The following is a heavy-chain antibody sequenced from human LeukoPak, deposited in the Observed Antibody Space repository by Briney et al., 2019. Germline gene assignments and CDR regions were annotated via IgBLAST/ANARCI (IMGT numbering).Heavy chain of an antibody. CDR2: ISGSGGST. CDR1: GFTFSSSA. J-gene: IGHJ4*02. D-gene: IGHD4-17*01. Sequence: GGSLRLSCAASGFTFSSSAMSWVRQAPGKGLEWVSAISGSGGSTYYADSVKGRFTISRDNSKNTVFLQMNSLRAEDTAVCYCAKDRKVYEGTYGDHDYWGQGTLVTVSS. V-gene: IGHV3-23*01. CDR3: AKDRKVYEGTYGDHDY.